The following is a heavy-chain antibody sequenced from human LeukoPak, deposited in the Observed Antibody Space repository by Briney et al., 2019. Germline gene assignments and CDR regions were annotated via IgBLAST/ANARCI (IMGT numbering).Heavy chain of an antibody. CDR1: GGSISSYY. J-gene: IGHJ3*02. Sequence: SETLSLTCTVPGGSISSYYWSWIRQPPGKGLEWIGYIYYSGSTNYNPSLKSRVTISVDTSKNQFSLKLSSVTAADTAVYYCARHMVPYWYYDSSGYPDAFDIWGQGTMVTVSS. CDR3: ARHMVPYWYYDSSGYPDAFDI. D-gene: IGHD3-22*01. V-gene: IGHV4-59*08. CDR2: IYYSGST.